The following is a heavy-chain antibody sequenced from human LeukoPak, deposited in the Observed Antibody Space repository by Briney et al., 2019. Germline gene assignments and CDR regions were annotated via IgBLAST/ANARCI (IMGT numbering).Heavy chain of an antibody. J-gene: IGHJ4*02. D-gene: IGHD1-1*01. CDR1: GFTFSSYG. V-gene: IGHV3-33*01. CDR3: TRDDGTSIKYYFDY. Sequence: GGSLRLSCAASGFTFSSYGMHWVRQAPGKGLEWVAVIWYDGNNKYYADPVKGRFTISRDNSKNTLYLQMNSLRAGDTAVYYCTRDDGTSIKYYFDYWGQGTLVTVSS. CDR2: IWYDGNNK.